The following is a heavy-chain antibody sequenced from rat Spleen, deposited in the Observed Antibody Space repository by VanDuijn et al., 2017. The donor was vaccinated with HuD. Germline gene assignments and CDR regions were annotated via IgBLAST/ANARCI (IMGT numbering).Heavy chain of an antibody. J-gene: IGHJ3*01. CDR2: IIYDGTNT. CDR3: ARYGSYDNWFAY. CDR1: GFTFSDYG. D-gene: IGHD1-12*02. V-gene: IGHV5-17*01. Sequence: EVQLVQSGGGLAQPGRSLKLSCVASGFTFSDYGMAWVRQAPKKGLEWVTSIIYDGTNTYYLDSVKGRFTISRDNAKTTLYLQMDSLRSEDTATYYCARYGSYDNWFAYCGQGTLVTVSS.